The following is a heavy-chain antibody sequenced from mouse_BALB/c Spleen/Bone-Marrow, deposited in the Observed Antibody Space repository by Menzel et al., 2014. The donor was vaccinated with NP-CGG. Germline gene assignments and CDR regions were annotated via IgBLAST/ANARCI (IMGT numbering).Heavy chain of an antibody. CDR3: ASYDYGYYFEY. Sequence: VQLQQSGAELVKPGASVKLSCTTSGFNIKDTYMHWVKLRPEQGLEWIGRIVPANGNTKYAPKFQGKATITADTSSNTAYLQLSSLTSEDTAVYFCASYDYGYYFEYWGQGTTLTVSS. CDR2: IVPANGNT. V-gene: IGHV14-3*02. CDR1: GFNIKDTY. D-gene: IGHD2-4*01. J-gene: IGHJ2*01.